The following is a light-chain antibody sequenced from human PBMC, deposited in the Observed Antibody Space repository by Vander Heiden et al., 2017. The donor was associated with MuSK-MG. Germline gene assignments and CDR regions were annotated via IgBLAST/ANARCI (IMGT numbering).Light chain of an antibody. CDR3: QQYNDAKT. CDR2: CAS. J-gene: IGKJ1*01. V-gene: IGKV3-15*01. CDR1: QSVLSN. Sequence: DTEMTQSPATLSVSPGERATLSCRASQSVLSNLAWYQQKPGQAPRLLLYCASTMANGIPARFSGSGYGTEFTLTISSLQSEDFAVYYWQQYNDAKTFGQGTKVEIK.